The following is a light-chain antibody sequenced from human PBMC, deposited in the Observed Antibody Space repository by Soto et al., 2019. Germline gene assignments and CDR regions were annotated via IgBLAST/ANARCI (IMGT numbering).Light chain of an antibody. CDR2: GAS. CDR3: QQYDTYFRYT. J-gene: IGKJ2*01. Sequence: DIQMTQSPSSLSASVGDRVSITCRASQSIRSHLNWFQHKPGKAPKVLIYGASSLQGGVPSRFSGSGSGTDFTLTIGSLQPDDFANYYCQQYDTYFRYTFGQGTKLDIK. V-gene: IGKV1-39*01. CDR1: QSIRSH.